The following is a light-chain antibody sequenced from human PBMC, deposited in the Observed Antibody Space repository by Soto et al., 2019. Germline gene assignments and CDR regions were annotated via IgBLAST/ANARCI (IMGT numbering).Light chain of an antibody. CDR2: GNS. CDR3: QSYDSSLSRGV. J-gene: IGLJ2*01. CDR1: SSNIGAGYD. Sequence: QSVLTQPPSVSGAPGQRVTISCTGSSSNIGAGYDVHWYQQLPGTAPKLLIYGNSNRTSGVPDRLSGSKSGTSASLAISGLQAEDGADYYCQSYDSSLSRGVFGGGTKLTVL. V-gene: IGLV1-40*01.